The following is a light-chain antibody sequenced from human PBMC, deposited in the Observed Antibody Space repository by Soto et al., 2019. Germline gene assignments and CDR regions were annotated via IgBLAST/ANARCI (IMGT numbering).Light chain of an antibody. Sequence: EIVLTQSPATLSLSPGERATLSCRASQSINRHLAWYRQKPGQAPRLLIYDASNRATGIPARFSGSGSGTDFTLTISRLEPEDFAVYSCQQYGSSPITFGQGTRLEIK. CDR3: QQYGSSPIT. V-gene: IGKV3-20*01. CDR2: DAS. CDR1: QSINRH. J-gene: IGKJ5*01.